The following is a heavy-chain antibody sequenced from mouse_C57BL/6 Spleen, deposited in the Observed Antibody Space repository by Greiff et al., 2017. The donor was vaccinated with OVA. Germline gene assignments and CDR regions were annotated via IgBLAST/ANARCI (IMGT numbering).Heavy chain of an antibody. J-gene: IGHJ3*01. CDR2: INPSTGGT. Sequence: VQLKQSGPELVKPGASVKISCKASGYSFTGYYMNWVKQSPEKSLEWIGEINPSTGGTTYNQKFKAKATLTVDKSSSTAYMQLKSLTSEDSAVYYCARWDDGYYVGGFAYWGQGTLVTVSA. CDR3: ARWDDGYYVGGFAY. CDR1: GYSFTGYY. D-gene: IGHD2-3*01. V-gene: IGHV1-42*01.